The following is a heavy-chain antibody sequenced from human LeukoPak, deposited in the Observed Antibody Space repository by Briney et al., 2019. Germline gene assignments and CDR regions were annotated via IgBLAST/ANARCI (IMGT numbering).Heavy chain of an antibody. CDR2: LSGSGDNT. V-gene: IGHV3-23*01. CDR3: ARPASRGVGRYFDL. Sequence: GGSLRLSCAASGFTFSNDAMSWVRQAPGKGLEWVSALSGSGDNTYYADSVKGRFTISRDNSKNTLYLQMNSLRAEDTALYYCARPASRGVGRYFDLWGRGSLVTVSS. CDR1: GFTFSNDA. D-gene: IGHD3-10*01. J-gene: IGHJ2*01.